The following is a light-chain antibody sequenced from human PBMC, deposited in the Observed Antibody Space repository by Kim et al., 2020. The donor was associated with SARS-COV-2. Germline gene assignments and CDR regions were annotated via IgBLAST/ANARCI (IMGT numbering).Light chain of an antibody. CDR2: AAS. CDR1: LTMSRW. J-gene: IGKJ2*01. Sequence: DIQMTQSPATLSASVGDRVTISCRASLTMSRWLAWYRQKVGKSPELLIYAASRLESGVPSRFSGSGSGTEFTLTINNLQPDDFATYYCQQYKTYPYTFGQGTKLEIK. V-gene: IGKV1-5*01. CDR3: QQYKTYPYT.